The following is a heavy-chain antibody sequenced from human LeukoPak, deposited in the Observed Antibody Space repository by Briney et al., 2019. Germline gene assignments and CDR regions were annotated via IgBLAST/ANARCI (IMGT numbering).Heavy chain of an antibody. CDR3: ARTLWGGTDY. Sequence: GGSLRLSCAASGFTFSIYAMTWFRKAPGKGLEFISSLMGSGDNTKYADSVRGRFTISRDNSKHTVYLQMNSLRVEDTAVYYCARTLWGGTDYWGQGTLVTVSS. CDR2: LMGSGDNT. J-gene: IGHJ4*02. D-gene: IGHD1-26*01. CDR1: GFTFSIYA. V-gene: IGHV3-23*01.